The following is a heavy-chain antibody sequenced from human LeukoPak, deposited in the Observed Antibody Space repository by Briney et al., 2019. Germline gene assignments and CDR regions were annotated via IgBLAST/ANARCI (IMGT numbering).Heavy chain of an antibody. J-gene: IGHJ4*02. Sequence: PSETLSLTCTVSGGSIRSHYWSWTRQPPGKGLEWIGYIYDSGSTNYNPSLKSRVTISVDTSKNQFSLKLSSVTAADTAVYYCARDLGATSYFDYWGQGTLVTVSS. CDR1: GGSIRSHY. V-gene: IGHV4-59*11. CDR3: ARDLGATSYFDY. D-gene: IGHD1-1*01. CDR2: IYDSGST.